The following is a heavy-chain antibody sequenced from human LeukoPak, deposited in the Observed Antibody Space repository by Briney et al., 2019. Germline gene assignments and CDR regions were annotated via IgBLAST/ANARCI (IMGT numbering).Heavy chain of an antibody. J-gene: IGHJ4*02. CDR2: ISSSGSTI. CDR3: ARDQVSVTGGPNDY. Sequence: GGSLRLSCAASGFTFSDYYMNWIRQAPGKGLEWVSYISSSGSTIYYADSVKDRFTISRDNAKNSLYLQMNSLRAEDTAVYYCARDQVSVTGGPNDYWGQGTLVTVSS. D-gene: IGHD1-14*01. V-gene: IGHV3-11*01. CDR1: GFTFSDYY.